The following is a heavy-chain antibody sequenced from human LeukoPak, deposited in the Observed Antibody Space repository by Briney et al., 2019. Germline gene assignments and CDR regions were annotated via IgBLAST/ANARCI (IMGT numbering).Heavy chain of an antibody. CDR2: INNSGGST. Sequence: GGSLRLSCGASGFTLNNYAMSWVRQAPGKGLGWVSIINNSGGSTYYADSVKGRFTISRDLSKNTLYLQMNSLGAEDTALYYCARKYSGTNPFDYWGQGTLVTVSS. V-gene: IGHV3-23*01. J-gene: IGHJ4*02. CDR3: ARKYSGTNPFDY. D-gene: IGHD1-26*01. CDR1: GFTLNNYA.